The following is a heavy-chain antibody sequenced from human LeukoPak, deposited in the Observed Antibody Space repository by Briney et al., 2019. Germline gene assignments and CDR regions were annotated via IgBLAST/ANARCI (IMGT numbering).Heavy chain of an antibody. CDR2: IYTSGST. D-gene: IGHD3-3*01. J-gene: IGHJ4*02. CDR3: AREPDTKILFDY. Sequence: SETLSLTCTVSGGSISSYYWSGIRQPAGKGLEWIGRIYTSGSTNYNPSLKSRVTMSVDTSKNQFSLKLSSVTAADTAVYYCAREPDTKILFDYWGQGTLVTVSS. CDR1: GGSISSYY. V-gene: IGHV4-4*07.